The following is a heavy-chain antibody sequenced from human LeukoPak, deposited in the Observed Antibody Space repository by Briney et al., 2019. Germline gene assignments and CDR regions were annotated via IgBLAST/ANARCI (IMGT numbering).Heavy chain of an antibody. CDR2: IYTSGTT. Sequence: SQTLSLTCTVSGGSVRRGNYYWTWIRQPAGSGLEWIGRIYTSGTTDYNPSLRTRVTISVDASRNQFSLNLSSVTAADTAVYYCARWSGSVTARNYYYYMDVWGEGTTVTVSS. J-gene: IGHJ6*03. V-gene: IGHV4-61*02. CDR3: ARWSGSVTARNYYYYMDV. D-gene: IGHD6-6*01. CDR1: GGSVRRGNYY.